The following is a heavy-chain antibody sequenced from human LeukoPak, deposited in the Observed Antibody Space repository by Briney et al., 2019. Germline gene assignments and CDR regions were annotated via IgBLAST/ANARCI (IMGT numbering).Heavy chain of an antibody. V-gene: IGHV3-23*01. J-gene: IGHJ5*02. D-gene: IGHD6-13*01. Sequence: GGSLRLSCAASGFTFSNYAMSWVRQAPGKGLEWVSAISGSGGTTYNADSVKGRFTISRDNSKNTLYLQMNSLRAEDTAVYYCAKGKHGSSWHWFDPWGQGTLVTVSS. CDR1: GFTFSNYA. CDR2: ISGSGGTT. CDR3: AKGKHGSSWHWFDP.